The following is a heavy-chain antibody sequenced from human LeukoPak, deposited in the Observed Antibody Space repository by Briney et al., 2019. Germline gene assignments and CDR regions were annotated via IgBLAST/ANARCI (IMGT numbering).Heavy chain of an antibody. CDR2: ISYDGRNK. CDR3: ARDLRWYFLFDY. CDR1: GFTFSSYA. J-gene: IGHJ4*02. Sequence: PGRSLRLSCAASGFTFSSYAMHWVRQAPGKGLEWEAVISYDGRNKYYADSVKGRFTISRDNSKNTLYLQMNSLRAEDTAVYYCARDLRWYFLFDYWGQGTLVTVSS. D-gene: IGHD6-13*01. V-gene: IGHV3-30*04.